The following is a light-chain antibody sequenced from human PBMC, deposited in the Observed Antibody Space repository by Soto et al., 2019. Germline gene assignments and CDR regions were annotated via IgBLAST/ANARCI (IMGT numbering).Light chain of an antibody. CDR2: DAS. CDR1: QSIGVW. V-gene: IGKV1-5*01. J-gene: IGKJ1*01. CDR3: QQYDISSGT. Sequence: DIPMTQSPSTLSSSVGDRVTIHCRASQSIGVWLAWYQQKPGRAPKLLIYDASTLQRGVPSRFSGSGSGTEFTLNISSLQPEDFATYYCQQYDISSGTFGQGTKVDIK.